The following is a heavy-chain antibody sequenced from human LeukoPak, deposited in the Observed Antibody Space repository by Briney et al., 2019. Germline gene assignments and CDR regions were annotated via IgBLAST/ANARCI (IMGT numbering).Heavy chain of an antibody. Sequence: SETLSLTCTVSGGSISSSSYYWGWIRQPPGKGLEWIGSIYYSGSTYYNPSLKSRVTISVDTSKNQFSLKLSSVTAADTAVYYCARIYADYSIVLNFDYWGQGTLVTVSS. J-gene: IGHJ4*02. D-gene: IGHD4-11*01. CDR2: IYYSGST. V-gene: IGHV4-39*07. CDR3: ARIYADYSIVLNFDY. CDR1: GGSISSSSYY.